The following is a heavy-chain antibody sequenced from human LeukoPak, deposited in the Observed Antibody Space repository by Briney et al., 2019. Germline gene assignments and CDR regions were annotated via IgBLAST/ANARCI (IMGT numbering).Heavy chain of an antibody. Sequence: TGGSLRLSCAASGFTFSSYGMHWVRQAPGKGLEWVAVIWYDGSNKYYADSVKGRFTISRDNSKNTLYLQMNSLRAEDTAVYYCARGPFDWLLSYYFDYWGQGTLVTVSS. CDR3: ARGPFDWLLSYYFDY. J-gene: IGHJ4*02. V-gene: IGHV3-33*01. CDR1: GFTFSSYG. D-gene: IGHD3-9*01. CDR2: IWYDGSNK.